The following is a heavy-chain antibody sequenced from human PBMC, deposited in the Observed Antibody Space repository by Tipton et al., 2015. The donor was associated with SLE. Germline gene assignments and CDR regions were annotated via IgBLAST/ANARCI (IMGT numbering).Heavy chain of an antibody. V-gene: IGHV4-39*01. CDR2: ITNNGNT. CDR3: ARHDTNYGRNWFDP. D-gene: IGHD2-8*01. CDR1: CGSISSSNYY. J-gene: IGHJ5*02. Sequence: TLSLTCTVSCGSISSSNYYWDWIRQPPGKGPEWIGRITNNGNTYYIPSLQSRVTMSVDTSKNHFSLKLSSVTAADTAVYYCARHDTNYGRNWFDPWGQGTLVTVSS.